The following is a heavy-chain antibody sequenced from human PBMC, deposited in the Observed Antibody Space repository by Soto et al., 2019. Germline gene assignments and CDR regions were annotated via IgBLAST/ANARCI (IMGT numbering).Heavy chain of an antibody. V-gene: IGHV4-30-4*01. D-gene: IGHD6-6*01. CDR1: GDSIRSGDHY. CDR2: IYYSGTT. CDR3: ARGASSDSSSYFDY. J-gene: IGHJ4*02. Sequence: HVQLQESGPGLLKPSQTLSLTCTVSGDSIRSGDHYWSWMRQPPGKGLEWIGYIYYSGTTYSRPSLQSRVATSVDTSKNQFSLKLNSVTAADTAVYYCARGASSDSSSYFDYWAQGTLVPASS.